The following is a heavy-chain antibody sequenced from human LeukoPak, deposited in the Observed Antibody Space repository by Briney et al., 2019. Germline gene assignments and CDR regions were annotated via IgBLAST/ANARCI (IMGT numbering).Heavy chain of an antibody. J-gene: IGHJ4*02. CDR2: ISAYNGNT. V-gene: IGHV1-18*04. Sequence: GASVKVSCKASGGTFSSYSISWVRQAPGQGLEWMGWISAYNGNTNYAQKLQGRVTMTTDTSTSTAYMELRSLRSDDTAVYYCARAHSSGSFFDYWGQGTLVTVSS. CDR1: GGTFSSYS. D-gene: IGHD3-22*01. CDR3: ARAHSSGSFFDY.